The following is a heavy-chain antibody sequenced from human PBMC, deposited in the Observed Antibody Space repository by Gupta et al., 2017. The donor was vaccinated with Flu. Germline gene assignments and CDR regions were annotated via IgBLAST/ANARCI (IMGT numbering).Heavy chain of an antibody. J-gene: IGHJ3*01. Sequence: STSTTCVTSIRQPPGKALEWLALIDWDDDKYYSTSLKTRLTISKDTSKNQVVLTMTNMDPVDTATYYCARMSKPSDAFDLWGQGTMVTVSS. CDR1: STSTTC. CDR3: ARMSKPSDAFDL. V-gene: IGHV2-70*01. CDR2: IDWDDDK.